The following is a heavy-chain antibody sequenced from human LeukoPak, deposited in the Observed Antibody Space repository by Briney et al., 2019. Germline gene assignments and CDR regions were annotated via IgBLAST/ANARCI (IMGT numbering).Heavy chain of an antibody. Sequence: GGSLRLSCAVSGLTFNNYAMNWVRQAPGKGLEWVSSISSSSSYIYYADSVKGRFTISRDNAKNSLYLQMNSLRAEDTAVYYCARERGMTTVTIDCWGQGTLVTVSS. CDR1: GLTFNNYA. J-gene: IGHJ4*02. D-gene: IGHD4-17*01. CDR3: ARERGMTTVTIDC. V-gene: IGHV3-21*01. CDR2: ISSSSSYI.